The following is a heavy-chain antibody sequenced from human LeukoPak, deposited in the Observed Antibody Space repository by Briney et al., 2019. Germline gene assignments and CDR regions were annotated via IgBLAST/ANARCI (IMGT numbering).Heavy chain of an antibody. Sequence: GASVRVSCKASGYIFTRYEVIFVGEATGQGLEWMGWMNPNSGNTGYAQKFQGRVTMTRNTSISTAYMELSSLRSEDTAVYYCARGHYDYVWGSYRYWSGENWFDPWGQGTLVPVSS. J-gene: IGHJ5*02. CDR1: GYIFTRYE. V-gene: IGHV1-8*01. CDR3: ARGHYDYVWGSYRYWSGENWFDP. CDR2: MNPNSGNT. D-gene: IGHD3-16*02.